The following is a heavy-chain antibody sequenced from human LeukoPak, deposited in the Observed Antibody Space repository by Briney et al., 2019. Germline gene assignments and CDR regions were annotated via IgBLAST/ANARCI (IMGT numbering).Heavy chain of an antibody. V-gene: IGHV4-34*01. CDR1: GGSFSGYY. CDR3: ARRVAGTHWYFDL. J-gene: IGHJ2*01. CDR2: INHSGST. Sequence: SGTLSLTCAVYGGSFSGYYWSWIRQPPGKGLEWIGEINHSGSTNYNPSLKSRVTISVDTSKNQFSLKLSSVTAADTAVYYCARRVAGTHWYFDLWGRGTLVTVSS. D-gene: IGHD6-19*01.